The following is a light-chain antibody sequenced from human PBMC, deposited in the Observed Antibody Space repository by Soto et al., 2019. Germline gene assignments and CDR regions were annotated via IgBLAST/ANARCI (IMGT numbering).Light chain of an antibody. CDR2: GNS. CDR1: SCNIGAGYD. V-gene: IGLV1-40*01. CDR3: QSYDSSLSVNYV. Sequence: QSVLTHAPSVSGAPGQMVTISSTGSSCNIGAGYDVHWYQQLPGTAPKLLIYGNSNRPSGVPDRFSGSKSGTSASLAITGLQAEDEADYYCQSYDSSLSVNYVFGTGTKVTVL. J-gene: IGLJ1*01.